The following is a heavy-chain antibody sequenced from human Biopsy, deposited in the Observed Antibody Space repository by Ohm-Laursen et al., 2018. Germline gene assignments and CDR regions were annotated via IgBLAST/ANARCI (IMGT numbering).Heavy chain of an antibody. CDR2: ISWHSGSR. J-gene: IGHJ6*02. D-gene: IGHD2-2*01. CDR1: GFTFDNYA. V-gene: IGHV3-9*01. Sequence: SLRLSCTASGFTFDNYAMHWVRQAPGKGLEWVSGISWHSGSRDYADSVKGRFTISRDNAKNSLFLHMNSLRAEDTAVYYCARESALKWYQPLSYSNGMDVWGQGTTVTVSS. CDR3: ARESALKWYQPLSYSNGMDV.